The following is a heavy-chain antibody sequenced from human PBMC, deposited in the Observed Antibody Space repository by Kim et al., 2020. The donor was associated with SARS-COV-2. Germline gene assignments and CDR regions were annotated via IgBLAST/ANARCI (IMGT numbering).Heavy chain of an antibody. CDR2: INAGNGNT. D-gene: IGHD2-15*01. V-gene: IGHV1-3*01. Sequence: ASVKVSCKASGYTFTSYAMHWVRQAPGQRLEWMGWINAGNGNTKYSQKFQGRVTITRDTSASTAYMELSSLRSEDTAVYYCARDRGYCSGGSCYSVAVPLGYWGQGTLVTVSS. CDR3: ARDRGYCSGGSCYSVAVPLGY. CDR1: GYTFTSYA. J-gene: IGHJ4*02.